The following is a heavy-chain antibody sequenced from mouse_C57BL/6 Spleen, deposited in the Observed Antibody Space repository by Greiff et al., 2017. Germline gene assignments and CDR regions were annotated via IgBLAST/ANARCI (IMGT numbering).Heavy chain of an antibody. V-gene: IGHV8-12*01. CDR3: ARSGYYGNYRDWYFDV. CDR2: IYWDDDK. D-gene: IGHD2-1*01. J-gene: IGHJ1*03. Sequence: QVTLKESGPGILQSSQTLSLTCSFSGFSLSTSGMGVSWIRQPSGKGLEWLAHIYWDDDKRYNPSLKSRLTISKDTSRNQVFLKITSVDTADTATYYCARSGYYGNYRDWYFDVWGTGTTVTVSS. CDR1: GFSLSTSGMG.